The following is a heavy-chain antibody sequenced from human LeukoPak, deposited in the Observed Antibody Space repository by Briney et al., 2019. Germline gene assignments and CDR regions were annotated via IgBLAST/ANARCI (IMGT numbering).Heavy chain of an antibody. CDR1: GFTFSSYE. V-gene: IGHV3-23*01. CDR2: ISVSGGST. Sequence: PGGSLRLSCAASGFTFSSYEMNWVRQAPGKGLEWVSGISVSGGSTAYADSVKGRFTISRDNPRNTLHMQMNSLRAEDTALYYCAIMHPYYDGNGYWVQWGQGTLVTVSS. D-gene: IGHD3-22*01. CDR3: AIMHPYYDGNGYWVQ. J-gene: IGHJ4*02.